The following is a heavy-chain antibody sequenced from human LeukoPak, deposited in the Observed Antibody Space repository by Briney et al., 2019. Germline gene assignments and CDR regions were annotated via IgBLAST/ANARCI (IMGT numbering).Heavy chain of an antibody. CDR3: ARDFDYYDSSGYYSEFDY. CDR2: ISSSSSYI. J-gene: IGHJ4*02. D-gene: IGHD3-22*01. CDR1: GFTFSSYS. Sequence: GGSLRLSCAASGFTFSSYSMNWVRQAPGKGLEWVSSISSSSSYIYYADSVKGRFTISRDNAKNSLYLQMNSLRAEDTAVYYCARDFDYYDSSGYYSEFDYWGQGTLVTVSS. V-gene: IGHV3-21*01.